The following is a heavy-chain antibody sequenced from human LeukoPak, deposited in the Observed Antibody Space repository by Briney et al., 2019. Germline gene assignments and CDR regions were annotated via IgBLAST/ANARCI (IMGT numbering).Heavy chain of an antibody. CDR1: GGSFSGYY. V-gene: IGHV4-34*09. J-gene: IGHJ5*01. D-gene: IGHD6-6*01. CDR3: ARRDSSSSNWFDS. CDR2: INHSGST. Sequence: SETLSLTCAVYGGSFSGYYWSWIRQPPGKGLEWIGEINHSGSTNYNPSLKSRVTISVDTSKNQFSLKVSSATAADTAVYYCARRDSSSSNWFDSWGQGTLVTVSS.